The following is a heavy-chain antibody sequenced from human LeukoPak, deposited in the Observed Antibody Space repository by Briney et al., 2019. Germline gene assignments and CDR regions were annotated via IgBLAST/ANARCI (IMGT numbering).Heavy chain of an antibody. J-gene: IGHJ6*03. V-gene: IGHV3-30*02. CDR1: GFIFSSYG. Sequence: GGSLRLSCTASGFIFSSYGMHWVRQAPGKGLEWVAYIQYDGSNEQYAHSVKGRFRISRDSSKNMLYLQMNSLRAEDTAVYYCAKDRCSDGIGCFYYYMDVWGKGTTVTISS. CDR3: AKDRCSDGIGCFYYYMDV. CDR2: IQYDGSNE. D-gene: IGHD2-15*01.